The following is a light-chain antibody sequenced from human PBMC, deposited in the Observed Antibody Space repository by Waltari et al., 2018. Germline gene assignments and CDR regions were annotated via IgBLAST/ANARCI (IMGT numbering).Light chain of an antibody. CDR3: QHYVRLPVT. J-gene: IGKJ1*01. CDR1: QSVGRT. CDR2: GAS. V-gene: IGKV3-20*01. Sequence: EIVLTQSPGTLSVSPGERATLSSRASQSVGRTLAWYQQKPGQAPRILIAGASSRATGIPDRFSGSGSGTDFSLTISRLEPEDFAVYYCQHYVRLPVTFGQGTKVEIK.